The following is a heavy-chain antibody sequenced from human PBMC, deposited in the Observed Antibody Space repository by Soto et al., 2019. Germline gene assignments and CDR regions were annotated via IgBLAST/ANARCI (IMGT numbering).Heavy chain of an antibody. D-gene: IGHD5-12*01. CDR3: AKDNLLEMATIG. J-gene: IGHJ4*02. Sequence: EVQLVESGGGLVQPGRSLRLSCAASGFTFDDYAMHWVRQAPGKGLEWVSGISWNSGSIGYADSVKGRFTISRDNAKNSLYLQMNSLRAEDTALYYCAKDNLLEMATIGWGQGTLVTVSS. CDR1: GFTFDDYA. CDR2: ISWNSGSI. V-gene: IGHV3-9*01.